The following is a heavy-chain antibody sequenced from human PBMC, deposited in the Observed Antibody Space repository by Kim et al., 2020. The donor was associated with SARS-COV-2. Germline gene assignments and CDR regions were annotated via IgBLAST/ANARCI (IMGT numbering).Heavy chain of an antibody. V-gene: IGHV3-33*05. CDR2: ISYDGSNK. J-gene: IGHJ4*02. Sequence: GGSLRLSCAASGFTFSSYGMHWVRQAPGKGLEWVAVISYDGSNKYYAYSVKGRFTISSYNSKNTLYLQMNSLRAEDTAVYYCARDMWGYSSGYQPGCYWGQGTLVSVSS. D-gene: IGHD6-19*01. CDR1: GFTFSSYG. CDR3: ARDMWGYSSGYQPGCY.